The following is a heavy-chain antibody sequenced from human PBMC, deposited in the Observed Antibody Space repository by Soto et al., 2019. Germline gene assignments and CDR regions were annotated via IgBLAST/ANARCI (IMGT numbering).Heavy chain of an antibody. D-gene: IGHD6-19*01. Sequence: QVHLQESGPGLVKSSETLSLSCTVSGDSVTRTSFYWTWVRQSPGGGLEWIGEISDKGRSSYSPSLKSRLTISRDTSRNQFSLSLTSVTVDDTAVYYCARQKGSGWYYYDSWGRGSLVTVSS. CDR1: GDSVTRTSFY. CDR2: ISDKGRS. J-gene: IGHJ4*02. CDR3: ARQKGSGWYYYDS. V-gene: IGHV4-61*01.